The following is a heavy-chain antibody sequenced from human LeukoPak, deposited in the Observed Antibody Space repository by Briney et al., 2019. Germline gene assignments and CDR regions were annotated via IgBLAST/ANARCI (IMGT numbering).Heavy chain of an antibody. CDR2: IKQDGSEK. D-gene: IGHD6-19*01. V-gene: IGHV3-7*01. J-gene: IGHJ4*02. Sequence: PGGSLRLSCAVSGITLSNYGMSWVRQAPGKGLEWVANIKQDGSEKYYVDSVKGRFTISRDNAKNSLYLQMNSLRAEDTAVYYCARDWSSGGVDYWGQGTLVTVSS. CDR3: ARDWSSGGVDY. CDR1: GITLSNYG.